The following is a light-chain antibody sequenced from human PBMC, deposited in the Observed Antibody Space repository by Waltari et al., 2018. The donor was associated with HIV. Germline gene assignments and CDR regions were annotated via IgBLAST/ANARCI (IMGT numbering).Light chain of an antibody. CDR1: NIGSAR. CDR3: QVWHRSSDHWV. Sequence: SYVLTQPPSVSMAPGQTANITCGGNNIGSARVHWYQQKPGQAPVVVVYDDSDRPSGIPERFSGSNSGDTATLTISRVEAGDEADYYCQVWHRSSDHWVFGGGTKLTVL. J-gene: IGLJ3*02. CDR2: DDS. V-gene: IGLV3-21*02.